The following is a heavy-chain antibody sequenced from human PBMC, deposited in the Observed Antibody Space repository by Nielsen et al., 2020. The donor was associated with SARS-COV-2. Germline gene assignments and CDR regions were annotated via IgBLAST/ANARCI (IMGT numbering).Heavy chain of an antibody. V-gene: IGHV3-30-3*01. J-gene: IGHJ4*02. D-gene: IGHD3-10*01. CDR3: ARPRSGSYYSYFDY. CDR2: ISYDGSNK. Sequence: VRQAPGKGLEWVAVISYDGSNKYYADSVKGRFTISRDNSKNTLYLQMNSLRAEDTTVYYCARPRSGSYYSYFDYWGQGTLVTVSS.